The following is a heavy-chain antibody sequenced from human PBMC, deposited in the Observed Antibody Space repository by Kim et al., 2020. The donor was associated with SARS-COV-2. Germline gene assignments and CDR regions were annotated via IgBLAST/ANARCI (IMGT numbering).Heavy chain of an antibody. Sequence: GGSLRLSCAVSGFIFSNFVMSWVRQAPGKGVEWVSSITGSGGSTYYADSVKGRFTISRDNSKNTLYLQMNSLRGEDTAIYFCARSNGMDVWGQGTTVTVS. CDR2: ITGSGGST. J-gene: IGHJ6*02. V-gene: IGHV3-23*01. CDR1: GFIFSNFV. CDR3: ARSNGMDV.